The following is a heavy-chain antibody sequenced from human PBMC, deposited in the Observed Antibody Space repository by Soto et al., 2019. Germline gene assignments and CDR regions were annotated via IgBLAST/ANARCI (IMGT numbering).Heavy chain of an antibody. CDR2: ISSSSSTI. V-gene: IGHV3-48*01. J-gene: IGHJ6*03. CDR1: GFTFSSYS. D-gene: IGHD3-3*01. Sequence: GGSLRLSCAASGFTFSSYSMNWVRQAPGKGLEWVSYISSSSSTIYYADSVKGRFTISRDNAKNSLYLQMNSLRAEDTAVYYCARDHINVLRFLEWSQPGEYYYYYMDVWGKGTTVTVSS. CDR3: ARDHINVLRFLEWSQPGEYYYYYMDV.